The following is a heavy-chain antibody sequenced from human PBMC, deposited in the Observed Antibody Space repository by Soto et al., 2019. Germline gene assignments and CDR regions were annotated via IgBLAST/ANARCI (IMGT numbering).Heavy chain of an antibody. CDR2: ISAYKGST. V-gene: IGHV1-18*01. J-gene: IGHJ1*01. Sequence: QVQLAQSGTEVKKPGASVKVSCKASGYPFRSYGISWVRQVPGQGLEWIGWISAYKGSTKYAQNFQFRVTITTETSTTTDYMELRSLRLDDTAVYYCARIRYGDYLHFQHWGQGTLVTVSS. CDR1: GYPFRSYG. CDR3: ARIRYGDYLHFQH. D-gene: IGHD4-17*01.